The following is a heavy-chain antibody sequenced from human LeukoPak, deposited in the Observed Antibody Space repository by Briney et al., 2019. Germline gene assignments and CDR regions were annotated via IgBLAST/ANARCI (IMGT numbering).Heavy chain of an antibody. CDR2: IYYSGTT. Sequence: SETLSLTCTVSGGSISSSSYYWGWLRQPPETGLEGIGNIYYSGTTHYHPSLKSRLSIPMNRPKNQFSLNRSSVTAADTAVYYCVRQRRITPNWFDPWGQGTLVTVSS. J-gene: IGHJ5*02. CDR3: VRQRRITPNWFDP. V-gene: IGHV4-39*01. CDR1: GGSISSSSYY. D-gene: IGHD5-24*01.